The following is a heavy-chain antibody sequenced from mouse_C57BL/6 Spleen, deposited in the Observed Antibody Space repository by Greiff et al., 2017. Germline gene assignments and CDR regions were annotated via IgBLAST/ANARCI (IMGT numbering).Heavy chain of an antibody. Sequence: VQLQQSGPGLVKPSQSLSLTCSVTGYSITSGYYWNWIRQFPGNKLEWMGYISYDGSNNYNPSLKNRISITRDTSRNQFFLKLNSVTTEDTATYYCAREEGSYWYFDVWGTGTTVTVSS. J-gene: IGHJ1*03. V-gene: IGHV3-6*01. CDR3: AREEGSYWYFDV. CDR1: GYSITSGYY. CDR2: ISYDGSN. D-gene: IGHD1-1*01.